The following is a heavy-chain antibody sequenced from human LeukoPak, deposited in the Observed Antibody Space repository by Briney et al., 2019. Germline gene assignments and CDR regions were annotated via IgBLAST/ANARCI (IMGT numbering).Heavy chain of an antibody. J-gene: IGHJ4*02. CDR2: INPNSGGT. CDR1: GYTFTGYY. Sequence: ASVKVSCKAPGYTFTGYYMHWVRQAPGQGLEWMGWINPNSGGTNYAQKFQGRVTMTRDTSISTAYMELSRLRSDDTAVYYCARTLRGDFWSGYYFDYWGQGTLVTVSS. CDR3: ARTLRGDFWSGYYFDY. D-gene: IGHD3-3*01. V-gene: IGHV1-2*02.